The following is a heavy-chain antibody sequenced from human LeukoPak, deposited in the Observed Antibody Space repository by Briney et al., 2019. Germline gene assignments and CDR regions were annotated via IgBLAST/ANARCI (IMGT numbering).Heavy chain of an antibody. CDR1: GYSFTTNW. CDR3: ARLRYSSGWDLDYYYGMDV. CDR2: IDPSDSST. Sequence: GESLKISCKGSGYSFTTNWIGWVRQMPGKGLEWMGRIDPSDSSTNYSPSFQGHVTISTDKSITTAYLQWSSLKASDTAMYYCARLRYSSGWDLDYYYGMDVWGQGTTVTVSS. V-gene: IGHV5-10-1*01. J-gene: IGHJ6*02. D-gene: IGHD6-19*01.